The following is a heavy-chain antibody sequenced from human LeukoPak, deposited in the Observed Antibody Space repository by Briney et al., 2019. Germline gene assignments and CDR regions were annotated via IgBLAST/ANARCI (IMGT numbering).Heavy chain of an antibody. CDR3: AKPRDDFWSGYWDY. D-gene: IGHD3-3*01. CDR2: INTDGSAT. V-gene: IGHV3-74*01. CDR1: GFTFSRSW. Sequence: GGSLRLSCAASGFTFSRSWMYWVRQAPGKGLVWVSRINTDGSATVHADAVKGRFTISRDNAKNSLYLHMNSLRAEDTAVYYCAKPRDDFWSGYWDYWGQGTLVTVSS. J-gene: IGHJ4*02.